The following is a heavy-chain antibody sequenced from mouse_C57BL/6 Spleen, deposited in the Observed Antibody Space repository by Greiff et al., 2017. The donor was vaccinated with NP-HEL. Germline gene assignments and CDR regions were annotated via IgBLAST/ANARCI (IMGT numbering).Heavy chain of an antibody. J-gene: IGHJ1*03. CDR2: IYPGSGST. CDR3: ARGDTTVVDWYFDV. CDR1: GYTFTSYW. Sequence: VQLQQPGAELVKPGASVKMSCKASGYTFTSYWITWVKQRPGQGLEWIGDIYPGSGSTNYNEKFKSKATLTVDTSSSTAYMQLSSLTSEDSAVYYCARGDTTVVDWYFDVWGTGTTVTVSS. V-gene: IGHV1-55*01. D-gene: IGHD1-1*01.